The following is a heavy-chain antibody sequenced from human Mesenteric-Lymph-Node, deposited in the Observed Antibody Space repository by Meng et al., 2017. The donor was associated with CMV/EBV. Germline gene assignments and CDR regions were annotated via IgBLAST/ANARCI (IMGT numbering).Heavy chain of an antibody. Sequence: ASGYTVSRFGIHWVRQAPGQGLEWMGWINTNSGSPMYDQDFTGRFVFSVDTAVDTAHLEITSLRADDTAVYFCAREGVSGFDSYFDYWGQGTLVTVSS. CDR3: AREGVSGFDSYFDY. CDR1: GYTVSRFG. CDR2: INTNSGSP. V-gene: IGHV7-4-1*02. J-gene: IGHJ4*02. D-gene: IGHD5-12*01.